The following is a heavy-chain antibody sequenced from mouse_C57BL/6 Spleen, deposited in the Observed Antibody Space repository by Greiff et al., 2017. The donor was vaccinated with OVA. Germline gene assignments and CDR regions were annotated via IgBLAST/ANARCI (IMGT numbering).Heavy chain of an antibody. D-gene: IGHD2-5*01. CDR1: GYTFTSYW. CDR2: IDPNCGGT. J-gene: IGHJ4*01. Sequence: VQLQQPGAELVKPGASVKLSCKASGYTFTSYWMHWVKQRPGRGLEWIGRIDPNCGGTTYNEKFKSKATMTVDKPSSTAYKQLSSLTSEDSAVYEWARPYYSNYGGYDAMDGGGQGTSVTVSS. CDR3: ARPYYSNYGGYDAMDG. V-gene: IGHV1-72*01.